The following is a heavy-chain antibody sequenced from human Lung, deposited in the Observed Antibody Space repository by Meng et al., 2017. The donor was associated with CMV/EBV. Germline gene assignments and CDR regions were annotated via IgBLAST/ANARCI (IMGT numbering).Heavy chain of an antibody. J-gene: IGHJ4*02. Sequence: SCAASGFTFSSYAMSWVRQAPGKGLEWVSAISGSGGGTYYADSVKGRFTISSDNSKNTLYLQMNSLRAVDTAVYYCARGSSGEREGIFDYWGQGTXVTVSS. V-gene: IGHV3-23*01. CDR3: ARGSSGEREGIFDY. CDR1: GFTFSSYA. CDR2: ISGSGGGT. D-gene: IGHD1-26*01.